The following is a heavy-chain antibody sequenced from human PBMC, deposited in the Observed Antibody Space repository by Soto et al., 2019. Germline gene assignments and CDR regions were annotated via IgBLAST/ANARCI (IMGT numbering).Heavy chain of an antibody. V-gene: IGHV1-3*01. CDR2: INAGNGNT. Sequence: ASVKVSCKASGYTFTSYSMHWVRQAPGQRLEWMGWINAGNGNTKYSQKFQGRVTITRDTSASTAYMELSSLRSEDTAVYYCARSMAAAAQRYYYYGMDGWGQGTTVTVSS. CDR1: GYTFTSYS. J-gene: IGHJ6*02. D-gene: IGHD6-13*01. CDR3: ARSMAAAAQRYYYYGMDG.